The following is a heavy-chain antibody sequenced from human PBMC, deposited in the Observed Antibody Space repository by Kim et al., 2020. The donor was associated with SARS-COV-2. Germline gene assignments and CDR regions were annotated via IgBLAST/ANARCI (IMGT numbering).Heavy chain of an antibody. Sequence: GGSLRLSCAASGFTFSDYYMSWIRQAPGKGLEWVSYISSSSSYTNYADSVKGRFTISRDNAKNSLYLQMNSLRAEDTAVYYCARVGYDYVWGSYGDYYYYYGMAVWGQGTTVTV. CDR2: ISSSSSYT. V-gene: IGHV3-11*05. J-gene: IGHJ6*02. D-gene: IGHD3-16*01. CDR1: GFTFSDYY. CDR3: ARVGYDYVWGSYGDYYYYYGMAV.